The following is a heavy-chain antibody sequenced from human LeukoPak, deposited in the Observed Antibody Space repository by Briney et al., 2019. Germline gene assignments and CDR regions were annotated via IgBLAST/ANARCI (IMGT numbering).Heavy chain of an antibody. CDR2: IYTSGST. CDR3: AEGTNFYDSSYFDY. Sequence: SETLSLTCTLSGGSITSYYWSWMRQPAGQGLEWSGRIYTSGSTNYNPSLKSRVTMSVETSTHRFSLNLSSVAAAATAVYYFAEGTNFYDSSYFDYWGQGALVTVSS. CDR1: GGSITSYY. J-gene: IGHJ4*02. D-gene: IGHD3-22*01. V-gene: IGHV4-4*07.